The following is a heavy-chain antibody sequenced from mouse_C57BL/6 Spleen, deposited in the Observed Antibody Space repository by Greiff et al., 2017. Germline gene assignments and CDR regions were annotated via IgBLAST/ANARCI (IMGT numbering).Heavy chain of an antibody. J-gene: IGHJ4*01. Sequence: DVQLVESGGDLVKPGGSLKLSCAASGFTFSSYGMSWVRQTPDKRLEWVATISSGGSYTYYPDSVKGRFTISRDNAKNTLYLQMSSLKSEDTAMYYCARLYGNFSYYAMDYWGQGTSVTVSS. CDR2: ISSGGSYT. V-gene: IGHV5-6*01. D-gene: IGHD2-1*01. CDR3: ARLYGNFSYYAMDY. CDR1: GFTFSSYG.